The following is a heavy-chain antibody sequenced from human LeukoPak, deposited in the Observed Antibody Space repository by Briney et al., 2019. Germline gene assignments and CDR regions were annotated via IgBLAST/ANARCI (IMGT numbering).Heavy chain of an antibody. CDR1: GFTFSSYG. CDR3: AKGVTTVTSDY. CDR2: ISYDGSNK. Sequence: PGGSLRLSCAASGFTFSSYGMHWVRQAPGKGLEWVAVISYDGSNKYYADSVKGRFTISRDNSKNTLYLQMNSLRAEDTAVYYCAKGVTTVTSDYWGQGTLVTVSS. D-gene: IGHD4-17*01. J-gene: IGHJ4*02. V-gene: IGHV3-30*18.